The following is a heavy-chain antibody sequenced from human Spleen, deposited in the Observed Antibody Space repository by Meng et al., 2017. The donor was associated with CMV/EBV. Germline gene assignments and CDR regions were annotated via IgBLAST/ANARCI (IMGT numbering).Heavy chain of an antibody. CDR2: LNPHNGDT. D-gene: IGHD3-16*02. Sequence: KSSGYTCTAYSLLWVRQAPGQELEWMGWLNPHNGDTDYAEKFQVRVTLTRDTAITTVHMDLGSLTSDDTAVYYCARLSFFDSPGLDYWGQGTLVTVSS. V-gene: IGHV1-2*02. J-gene: IGHJ4*02. CDR1: GYTCTAYS. CDR3: ARLSFFDSPGLDY.